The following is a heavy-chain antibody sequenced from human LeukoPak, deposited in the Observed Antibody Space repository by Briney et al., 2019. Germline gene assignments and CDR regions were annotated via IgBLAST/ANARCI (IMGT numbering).Heavy chain of an antibody. J-gene: IGHJ5*02. CDR2: ISAYNGNT. CDR1: GYTFTSYG. Sequence: ASVKVSCKASGYTFTSYGISWVRQAPGQGLEWMGWISAYNGNTNYAQKLQGRVTMTTDTSTSTAYMELRSLRSDDTAVYYCARGGYCSSTSCYVYWFDPWGQGTLVTVSS. D-gene: IGHD2-2*01. V-gene: IGHV1-18*01. CDR3: ARGGYCSSTSCYVYWFDP.